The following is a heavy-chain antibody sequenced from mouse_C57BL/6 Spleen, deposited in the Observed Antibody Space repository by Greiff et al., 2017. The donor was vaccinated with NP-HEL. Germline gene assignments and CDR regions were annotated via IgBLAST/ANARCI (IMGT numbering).Heavy chain of an antibody. V-gene: IGHV1-80*01. CDR3: ARRSYGSGAMDY. D-gene: IGHD1-1*01. J-gene: IGHJ4*01. Sequence: VQLQQSGAELVKPGASVKISCKASGYAFSSYWMNWVKQRPGKGLEWIGQIYPGDGDTNYNGKFKGKATLTADKSSSTAYMQLSSLTSEDSAVYFCARRSYGSGAMDYWGQGTSVTVSS. CDR2: IYPGDGDT. CDR1: GYAFSSYW.